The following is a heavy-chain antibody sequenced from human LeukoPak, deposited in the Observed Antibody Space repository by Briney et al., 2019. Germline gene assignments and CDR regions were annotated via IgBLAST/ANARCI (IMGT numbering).Heavy chain of an antibody. CDR1: GGSISSSSYY. Sequence: SETLSLTCTVSGGSISSSSYYWGWIRQPPGKGLEWIGSIYYSGSTYYNPSLKSRVTISVDTSKNQFSLKLSSVTAADTAVYYCAILRLGELSFLYWGQGTLVTVSS. CDR2: IYYSGST. V-gene: IGHV4-39*07. J-gene: IGHJ4*02. D-gene: IGHD3-16*02. CDR3: AILRLGELSFLY.